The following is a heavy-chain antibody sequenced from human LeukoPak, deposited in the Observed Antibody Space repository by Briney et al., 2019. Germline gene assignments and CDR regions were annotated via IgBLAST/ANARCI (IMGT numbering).Heavy chain of an antibody. Sequence: SETLSLTCTVSGGSISSGDYYWSWIRQPPGKGLEWIGYIYYSGSTYYNPSLKSRVTISVDTSENQFSLKLSSVTAADTAVYYCARVASSSSDDAFDIWGQGTMVTVSS. CDR2: IYYSGST. D-gene: IGHD6-6*01. V-gene: IGHV4-30-4*08. CDR3: ARVASSSSDDAFDI. CDR1: GGSISSGDYY. J-gene: IGHJ3*02.